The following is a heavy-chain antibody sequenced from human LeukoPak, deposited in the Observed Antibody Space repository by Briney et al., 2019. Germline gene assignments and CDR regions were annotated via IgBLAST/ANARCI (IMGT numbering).Heavy chain of an antibody. D-gene: IGHD3-3*01. Sequence: SETLSLTCTVSGGSISSSCYYWGWIRQPPGKGLEWIGSIYYSGSTYYNPSLKSRVTISVDTSKNQFSLKLSSVTAADTAVYYCARHVLRFLEWLLYVDDAFDIWGQGTMVTVSS. J-gene: IGHJ3*02. V-gene: IGHV4-39*01. CDR1: GGSISSSCYY. CDR2: IYYSGST. CDR3: ARHVLRFLEWLLYVDDAFDI.